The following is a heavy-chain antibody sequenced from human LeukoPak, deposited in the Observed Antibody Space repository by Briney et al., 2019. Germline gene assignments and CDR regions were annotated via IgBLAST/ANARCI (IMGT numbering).Heavy chain of an antibody. CDR2: IYYSGST. V-gene: IGHV4-31*03. J-gene: IGHJ4*02. CDR3: ARVLPYYYDSSGSRDY. Sequence: PSETLSLTCTVSGGSISSGGYYWRWIRQHPGKGLEWIGYIYYSGSTYYNPSLKSRVTISVDTSKNQFSLKLSSVTAADTAVYYCARVLPYYYDSSGSRDYWGQGTLVTVSS. CDR1: GGSISSGGYY. D-gene: IGHD3-22*01.